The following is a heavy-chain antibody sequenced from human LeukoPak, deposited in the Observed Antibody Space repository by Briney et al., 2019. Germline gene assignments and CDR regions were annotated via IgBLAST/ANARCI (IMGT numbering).Heavy chain of an antibody. CDR2: ISGSGDST. CDR1: GFSFSSCA. D-gene: IGHD3-10*01. J-gene: IGHJ4*02. Sequence: GGSLRLSCGASGFSFSSCAMSWVRQAPGKGLEWVSSISGSGDSTDYADSVKGRFTISRDNAKNSLYLQMNSLRAEDTALYYCAKGPFGELLSGYFDYWGQGTLVTVSS. CDR3: AKGPFGELLSGYFDY. V-gene: IGHV3-23*01.